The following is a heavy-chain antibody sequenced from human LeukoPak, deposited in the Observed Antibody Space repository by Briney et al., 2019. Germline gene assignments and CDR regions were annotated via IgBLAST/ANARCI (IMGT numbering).Heavy chain of an antibody. CDR1: GFTFSSYA. D-gene: IGHD6-19*01. V-gene: IGHV3-23*01. Sequence: GGSLRLSCAASGFTFSSYAMSWVRQAPGKGLEWVSAISSSGGSTYYAGSVKGRFTISRDNSKNTLYLQMNSLRADDTAVYYCAKDHTISGWSNLWGQGTLVTVSS. CDR2: ISSSGGST. J-gene: IGHJ4*02. CDR3: AKDHTISGWSNL.